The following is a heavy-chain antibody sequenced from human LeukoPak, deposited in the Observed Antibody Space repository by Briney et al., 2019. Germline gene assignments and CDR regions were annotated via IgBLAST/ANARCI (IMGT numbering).Heavy chain of an antibody. J-gene: IGHJ4*02. CDR2: IYNSGST. CDR3: ATDRQVYGSGEYYFDY. D-gene: IGHD3-10*01. CDR1: GGSVSSRNYS. V-gene: IGHV4-61*01. Sequence: PSETLSLTCSVSGGSVSSRNYSWPWIRQPPGKGLEWIGHIYNSGSTKCNPSLKSRVTISVDTSKNQFSLKLSSVTAADTAVYYCATDRQVYGSGEYYFDYWGQGTLVSVSS.